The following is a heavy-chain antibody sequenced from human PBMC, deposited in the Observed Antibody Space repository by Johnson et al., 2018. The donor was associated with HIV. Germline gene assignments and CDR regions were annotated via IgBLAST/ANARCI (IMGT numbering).Heavy chain of an antibody. CDR2: ISWNSGSI. D-gene: IGHD3-10*01. V-gene: IGHV3-9*01. CDR3: AKTRMGGILDAFDL. CDR1: GFTFDDYA. Sequence: VQLVESGGGVVQPGGSLRLSCAASGFTFDDYAMHWVRQAPGKGLEWVSGISWNSGSIGYADSVKGRFTISRDNSKNTLDLQMNSLTIEDTAVFYCAKTRMGGILDAFDLWGQGTMVIVS. J-gene: IGHJ3*01.